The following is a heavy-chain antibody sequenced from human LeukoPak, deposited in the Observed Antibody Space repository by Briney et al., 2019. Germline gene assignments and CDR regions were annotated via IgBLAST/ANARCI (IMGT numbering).Heavy chain of an antibody. D-gene: IGHD2-15*01. J-gene: IGHJ5*02. CDR1: GFTFSSYS. V-gene: IGHV3-21*01. Sequence: GSLRLSCAASGFTFSSYSMNWVRQAPGKGLEWVSSISSSSSYIYYADSVKGRFTISRDNAKNSLYLQMNSLRAEDTAVYYCARERALGYCSGGSCYEFDPWGQGTLVTVSS. CDR3: ARERALGYCSGGSCYEFDP. CDR2: ISSSSSYI.